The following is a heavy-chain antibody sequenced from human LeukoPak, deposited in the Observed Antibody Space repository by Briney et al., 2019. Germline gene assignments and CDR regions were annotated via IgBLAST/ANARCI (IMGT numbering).Heavy chain of an antibody. CDR1: GFTFSSYK. V-gene: IGHV3-48*03. Sequence: GGSLRLSCAASGFTFSSYKMNWVRQAPGKGLEWVSYISSSGSTIYYADAVKGRFTISRDNAKNSLYVQMNSLRAEDTAVYYCAREIVITGTKNFDYWGQGTLVTVSS. CDR2: ISSSGSTI. CDR3: AREIVITGTKNFDY. J-gene: IGHJ4*02. D-gene: IGHD1-20*01.